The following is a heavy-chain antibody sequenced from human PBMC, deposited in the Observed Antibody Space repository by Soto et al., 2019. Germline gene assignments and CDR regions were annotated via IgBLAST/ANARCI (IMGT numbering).Heavy chain of an antibody. CDR2: IYYSGST. J-gene: IGHJ3*02. V-gene: IGHV4-39*01. D-gene: IGHD4-17*01. CDR3: AGNIPIVAYGDYDSISAFDI. CDR1: GGSISSSSYY. Sequence: QLQLQESGPGLVKPSETLSLTCTVSGGSISSSSYYWGWIRQPPGMGLAWIGRIYYSGSTYYNPSLKSRVTMSVDTSKNQCSLKLCCVTAPDTAVYFCAGNIPIVAYGDYDSISAFDIWGQGTMVTVSS.